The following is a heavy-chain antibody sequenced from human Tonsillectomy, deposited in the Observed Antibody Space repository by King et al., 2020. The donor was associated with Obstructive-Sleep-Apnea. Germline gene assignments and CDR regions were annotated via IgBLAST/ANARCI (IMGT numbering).Heavy chain of an antibody. Sequence: VQLVESGAEVKKPGASVKVSCKASGYTFTSYGISWVRQAPGQGLEWMGWISAYNGNTNYAQKLQGRVTMTTDTSTSTAYMELRSLRSDDTAVYYCARLGYCSGGSCYHYYYYGMDVWGQGTTVTVSS. J-gene: IGHJ6*02. D-gene: IGHD2-15*01. CDR2: ISAYNGNT. CDR3: ARLGYCSGGSCYHYYYYGMDV. CDR1: GYTFTSYG. V-gene: IGHV1-18*01.